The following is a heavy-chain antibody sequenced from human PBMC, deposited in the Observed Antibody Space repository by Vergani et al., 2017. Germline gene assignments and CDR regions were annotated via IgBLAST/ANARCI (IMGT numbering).Heavy chain of an antibody. V-gene: IGHV3-33*08. CDR3: ASVAAAGTMAY. Sequence: QVQLVESGGGVVQPGRSLRLSCAASGFTFSSYGMHWVRQAPGKGLEWVAVIWYDGSNKYYADSVKGRVTISSDNSKNTLYLQMKSLRAEDTDVYYCASVAAAGTMAYWGQGTLVTVSS. CDR1: GFTFSSYG. D-gene: IGHD6-13*01. J-gene: IGHJ4*02. CDR2: IWYDGSNK.